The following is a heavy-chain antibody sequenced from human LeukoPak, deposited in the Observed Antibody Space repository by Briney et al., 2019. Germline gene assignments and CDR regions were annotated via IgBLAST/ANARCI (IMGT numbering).Heavy chain of an antibody. Sequence: SETLSLTCTVSGYSISSGYYWGWIRQPPGKGLEWIGSIYHSGSTYYNPSLKSRVTISVDTSKNQFSLKLSSVTAADTAVYYCARGGSSGSYFDYWGQGTLVTVSS. CDR1: GYSISSGYY. CDR3: ARGGSSGSYFDY. D-gene: IGHD6-19*01. V-gene: IGHV4-38-2*02. CDR2: IYHSGST. J-gene: IGHJ4*02.